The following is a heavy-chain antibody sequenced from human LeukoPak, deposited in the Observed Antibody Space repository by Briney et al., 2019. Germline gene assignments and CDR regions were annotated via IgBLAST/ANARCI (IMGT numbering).Heavy chain of an antibody. D-gene: IGHD2-15*01. J-gene: IGHJ4*02. Sequence: SETLSLTCIVSGGSISSGDYYWSWIRQPPGKGLEWIGYIYYSGSTYYNPSLKSRVTISVDTSKNQFSLKLSSVTAADTAVYYCASLGYCSGGSCYTTIFDYWGQGTLVTVSS. V-gene: IGHV4-30-4*01. CDR3: ASLGYCSGGSCYTTIFDY. CDR1: GGSISSGDYY. CDR2: IYYSGST.